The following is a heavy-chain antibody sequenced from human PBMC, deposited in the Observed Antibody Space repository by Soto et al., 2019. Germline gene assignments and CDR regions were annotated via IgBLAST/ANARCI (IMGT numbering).Heavy chain of an antibody. CDR3: AKGPWITMIVVVPFDY. CDR2: ISGSGGST. V-gene: IGHV3-23*01. Sequence: GGSLRLSCAACGFTFSSYAMSWVRQAPGKGLEWVSAISGSGGSTYYADSVKGRFTISRDNSKNTLYLQMNSLRAEDTAVYYCAKGPWITMIVVVPFDYWGQGTLVTVSS. J-gene: IGHJ4*02. CDR1: GFTFSSYA. D-gene: IGHD3-22*01.